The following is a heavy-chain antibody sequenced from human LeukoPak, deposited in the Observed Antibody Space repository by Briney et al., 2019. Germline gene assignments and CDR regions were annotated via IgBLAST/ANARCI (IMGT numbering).Heavy chain of an antibody. CDR2: VYYSGST. Sequence: SETLSLTCTVSGGSISSSSYYWGWIRQPPGKGLEWIGSVYYSGSTYYNPSLKSRVTISVDTSKNQFSLKLSSVTAADTAVYYCARSPRGYSGYESRYYFDYWGQGTLVTVSS. V-gene: IGHV4-39*01. J-gene: IGHJ4*02. CDR1: GGSISSSSYY. D-gene: IGHD5-12*01. CDR3: ARSPRGYSGYESRYYFDY.